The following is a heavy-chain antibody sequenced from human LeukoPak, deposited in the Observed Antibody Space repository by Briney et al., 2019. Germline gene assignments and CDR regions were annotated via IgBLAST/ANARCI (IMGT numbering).Heavy chain of an antibody. CDR2: INPSVGST. CDR3: ARGLGGGSGYHNWFDP. D-gene: IGHD3-22*01. Sequence: ASVKVSCKASGYSFTSYYMHWVRQAPGQGLEWVGIINPSVGSTSYAQKFQGRVTMTRDASANTVYMELSSLRSEDTAVYFCARGLGGGSGYHNWFDPWGQGTLVTVSS. CDR1: GYSFTSYY. V-gene: IGHV1-46*01. J-gene: IGHJ5*02.